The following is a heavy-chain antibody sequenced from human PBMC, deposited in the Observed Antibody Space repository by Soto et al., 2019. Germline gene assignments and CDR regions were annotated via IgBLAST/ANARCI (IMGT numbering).Heavy chain of an antibody. J-gene: IGHJ5*02. CDR1: GYRFSSSC. CDR2: VYPSDSDD. D-gene: IGHD3-3*02. V-gene: IGHV5-51*01. CDR3: TKGATSLFDP. Sequence: PGESLKIFCQGTGYRFSSSCIGWVRPKPGKGLEWRGNVYPSDSDDRYSPAFEGQVTISADNSINTAYLQWLNLKASDTAIYYSTKGATSLFDPWGQGTRVTVYS.